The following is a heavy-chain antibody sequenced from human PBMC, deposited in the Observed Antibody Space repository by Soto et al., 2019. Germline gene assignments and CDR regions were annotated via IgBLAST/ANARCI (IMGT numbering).Heavy chain of an antibody. CDR3: ARIPSP. D-gene: IGHD2-21*01. CDR2: IYHSGST. Sequence: PSETLSPTCTVSGGSISSYYWSWIRQPPGKGLEWIGYIYHSGSTYYNSSLKSRVTISVDRSKNQFSLKLSSVTAADTAVYYCARIPSPWGQGTLVTVSS. CDR1: GGSISSYY. J-gene: IGHJ5*02. V-gene: IGHV4-59*12.